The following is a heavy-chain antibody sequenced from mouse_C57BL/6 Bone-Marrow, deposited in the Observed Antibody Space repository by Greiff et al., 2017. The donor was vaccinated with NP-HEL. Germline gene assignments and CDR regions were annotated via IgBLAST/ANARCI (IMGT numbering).Heavy chain of an antibody. CDR3: ASRYYYAMDY. Sequence: QVQLQQPGAELVKPGASVKLSCKASGYTFTSYWMHWVKQRPGRGLEWIGRIDPNSGGTKYNEKFKSKATLTVDKPSSTAYRQLSSLTSEDSAVYYYASRYYYAMDYWGQGTSVTVSS. J-gene: IGHJ4*01. V-gene: IGHV1-72*01. CDR1: GYTFTSYW. CDR2: IDPNSGGT.